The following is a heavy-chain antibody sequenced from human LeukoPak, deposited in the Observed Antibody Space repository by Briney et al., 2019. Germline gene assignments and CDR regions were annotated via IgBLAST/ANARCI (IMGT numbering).Heavy chain of an antibody. Sequence: GRSLRLSCAASGFTFSSYGMHWVRQAPGKGLEWVAVIWYYGSNKYYADSMKGRFAISRDSSKNTLYLQMTSLRAEDTAVYYCATDAAHYGGNSPPDFDYWGQGTLVTVSS. D-gene: IGHD4-23*01. CDR2: IWYYGSNK. CDR1: GFTFSSYG. J-gene: IGHJ4*02. V-gene: IGHV3-33*01. CDR3: ATDAAHYGGNSPPDFDY.